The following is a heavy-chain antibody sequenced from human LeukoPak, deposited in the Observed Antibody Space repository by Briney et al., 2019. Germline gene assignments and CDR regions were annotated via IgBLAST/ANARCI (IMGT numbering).Heavy chain of an antibody. Sequence: SETLSLTCTVSGGSISSGGYYWSWIRQHPGKGLEWIGYIYYSGSTYYNPSLKSRVTISVDTSKNQFSLKLSSVTAADTAVYYCARDGATGTTSFDIWGQGTMVTVSS. D-gene: IGHD1-1*01. CDR1: GGSISSGGYY. CDR3: ARDGATGTTSFDI. J-gene: IGHJ3*02. V-gene: IGHV4-31*03. CDR2: IYYSGST.